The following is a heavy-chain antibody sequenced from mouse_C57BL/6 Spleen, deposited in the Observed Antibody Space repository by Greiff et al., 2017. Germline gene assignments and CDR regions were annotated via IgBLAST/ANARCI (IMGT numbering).Heavy chain of an antibody. CDR2: ISGGGGNT. J-gene: IGHJ2*01. Sequence: DVHLVESGGGLVKPGGSLKLSCAASGFTFSSYTMSWVRQTPEKRLEWVATISGGGGNTYYPDSVKGRFTISRDNAKNTLYLQMSSLRSEDTALYYCARLPNLDYWGQGTTLTVSS. CDR1: GFTFSSYT. D-gene: IGHD6-1*01. V-gene: IGHV5-9*01. CDR3: ARLPNLDY.